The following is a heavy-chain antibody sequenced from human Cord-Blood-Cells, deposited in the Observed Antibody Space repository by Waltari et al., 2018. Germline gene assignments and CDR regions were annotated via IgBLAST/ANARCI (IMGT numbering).Heavy chain of an antibody. V-gene: IGHV4-34*01. CDR2: INHSGST. CDR3: ARGVATNWFDP. D-gene: IGHD5-12*01. J-gene: IGHJ5*02. Sequence: QVQLQQWGAGLLKPSETLSPTCAVYGGSFSGYSWSWIRQPPGKGLEWIGEINHSGSTNYNPSLKSRVTISVDTSKNQFSLKLSSVTAADTAVYYCARGVATNWFDPWGQGTLVTVSS. CDR1: GGSFSGYS.